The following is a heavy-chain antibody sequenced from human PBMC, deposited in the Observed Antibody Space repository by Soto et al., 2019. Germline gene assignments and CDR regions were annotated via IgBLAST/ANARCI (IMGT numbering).Heavy chain of an antibody. D-gene: IGHD6-19*01. J-gene: IGHJ4*02. CDR2: IIPIFGTA. CDR1: AGTFSSYA. CDR3: ARMRGGWPFDY. V-gene: IGHV1-69*13. Sequence: SVRVSCKASAGTFSSYAISWVRQAPGQGLEWMGGIIPIFGTANYAQKFQGRVTITADESTSTAYMELSSLRSEDTAVYYCARMRGGWPFDYWGQGTLVTVSS.